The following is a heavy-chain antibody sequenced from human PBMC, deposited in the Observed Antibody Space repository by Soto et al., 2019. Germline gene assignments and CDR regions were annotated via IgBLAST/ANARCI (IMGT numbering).Heavy chain of an antibody. CDR3: ARGRWESSSWYLYYYYGMDV. D-gene: IGHD6-13*01. J-gene: IGHJ6*02. Sequence: SETLSLTCAVYGGSFSGYYWSWIRQPPGKGLEWIGEINHSGSTNYNPSLKSRVTISVDTSKNQFSLRLTSVTAEDTAVYYCARGRWESSSWYLYYYYGMDVWGQGTTVTVSS. CDR2: INHSGST. V-gene: IGHV4-34*01. CDR1: GGSFSGYY.